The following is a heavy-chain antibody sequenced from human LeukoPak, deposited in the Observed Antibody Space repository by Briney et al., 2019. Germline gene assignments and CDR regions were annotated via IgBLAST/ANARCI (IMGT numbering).Heavy chain of an antibody. CDR2: ISSDGSKI. CDR1: GFIFSNYA. CDR3: AKEGNVGVPDQFAFDI. D-gene: IGHD2-2*01. Sequence: GRSLRLSCAASGFIFSNYAMHWVRQAPGKGLEWVALISSDGSKIYYADSVKGRFSISRDNSKNTVHLQMNSLRAEDTAVYYCAKEGNVGVPDQFAFDIWGRGTMVTVAS. V-gene: IGHV3-30*04. J-gene: IGHJ3*02.